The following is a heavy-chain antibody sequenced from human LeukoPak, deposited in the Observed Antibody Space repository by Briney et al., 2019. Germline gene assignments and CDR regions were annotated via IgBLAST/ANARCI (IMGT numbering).Heavy chain of an antibody. CDR2: INPNSGGT. D-gene: IGHD3-22*01. V-gene: IGHV1-2*02. J-gene: IGHJ4*02. Sequence: ASVKVSCKASGYTFTGYYMHWVRQAPGQGLEWMGWINPNSGGTNYAQTLQGRVTMTRDTSIIVYMDLSRLRSDDTAVYYCARGAHYHDSSDGYDYWGQGTLVTVSS. CDR3: ARGAHYHDSSDGYDY. CDR1: GYTFTGYY.